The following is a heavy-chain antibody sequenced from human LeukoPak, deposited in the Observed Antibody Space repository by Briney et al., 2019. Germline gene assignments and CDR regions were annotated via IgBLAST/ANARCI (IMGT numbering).Heavy chain of an antibody. CDR1: GFPFSSYW. V-gene: IGHV3-7*03. CDR3: ARGPLIAAAGTW. J-gene: IGHJ4*02. CDR2: IKEDGSER. D-gene: IGHD6-13*01. Sequence: GGSLRLSCVASGFPFSSYWMTWVRQAPGKGLEWVASIKEDGSERQYVDSVKGRFSISRDNTKGSLFLQLNSLRAEDTAVYYCARGPLIAAAGTWWGQGTLVTVSS.